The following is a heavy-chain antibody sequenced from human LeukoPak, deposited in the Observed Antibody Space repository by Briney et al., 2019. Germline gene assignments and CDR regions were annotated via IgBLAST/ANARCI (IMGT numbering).Heavy chain of an antibody. D-gene: IGHD1-26*01. J-gene: IGHJ3*02. V-gene: IGHV3-23*01. Sequence: PGGSLRLSCAASGFTFSSYAMSWVRQAPGKGLEWVSAISGSGDNTYYADSVKGRFTISRDNSKNTLYLQMNSLRAEDTAVYYCAKDFGALLAFDIWGQGTMVTVSS. CDR1: GFTFSSYA. CDR3: AKDFGALLAFDI. CDR2: ISGSGDNT.